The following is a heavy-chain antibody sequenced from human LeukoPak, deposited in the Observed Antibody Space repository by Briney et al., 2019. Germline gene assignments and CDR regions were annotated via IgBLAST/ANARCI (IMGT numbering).Heavy chain of an antibody. V-gene: IGHV3-66*01. Sequence: GGSLRLSCAASGFTFSSYAMSWVRQAPGKGLEWVSVIYSGGSTYYADSVKGRFTISRDNSKNTLYLQMNSLRAEDTAVYYCASPGYSSSWYDPDYYYYYGMDVWGQGTTVTVSS. CDR1: GFTFSSYA. CDR2: IYSGGST. J-gene: IGHJ6*02. CDR3: ASPGYSSSWYDPDYYYYYGMDV. D-gene: IGHD6-13*01.